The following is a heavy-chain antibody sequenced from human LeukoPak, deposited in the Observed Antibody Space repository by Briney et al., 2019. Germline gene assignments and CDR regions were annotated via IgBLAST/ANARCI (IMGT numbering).Heavy chain of an antibody. CDR2: INPSGGST. J-gene: IGHJ5*02. V-gene: IGHV1-46*01. CDR3: ARDRANVVAAAVYWFDP. CDR1: GYTFTSYY. D-gene: IGHD2-15*01. Sequence: GASVKVSCRASGYTFTSYYMHWVRQAPGQGLEWMGTINPSGGSTSYAQKFQGRVTMTRDTSTSTVYMELSSLRSEDTAVYYCARDRANVVAAAVYWFDPWGQGTLVTVSS.